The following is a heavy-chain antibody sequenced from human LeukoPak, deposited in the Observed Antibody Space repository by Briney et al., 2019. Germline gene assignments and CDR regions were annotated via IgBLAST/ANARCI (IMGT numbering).Heavy chain of an antibody. D-gene: IGHD3-16*01. Sequence: PGGSLRLSCAASGFIFSNYAMSWVRQAPGKGLEWVSGVSGSGGNTYYADSVKGRFTISRDNSKNTLYVQMNSLRAEDTAVYYCTPGRGGLADFWGQGTLVTVSS. CDR2: VSGSGGNT. J-gene: IGHJ4*02. V-gene: IGHV3-23*01. CDR3: TPGRGGLADF. CDR1: GFIFSNYA.